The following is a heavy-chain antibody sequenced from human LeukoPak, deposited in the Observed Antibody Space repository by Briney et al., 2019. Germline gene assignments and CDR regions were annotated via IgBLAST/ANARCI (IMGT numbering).Heavy chain of an antibody. J-gene: IGHJ5*02. D-gene: IGHD2-2*01. V-gene: IGHV3-48*01. CDR2: ISSSSSTI. CDR1: RFTFSSYS. CDR3: ARSRYCSSTSCYPNWFDP. Sequence: GGSLRLSCAASRFTFSSYSMNWVRQAPGKGLEWVSYISSSSSTIYYADSVKGRFTISRDNAKNSLYLQMNSLRAEDTAVYYCARSRYCSSTSCYPNWFDPWGQGTLVTVSS.